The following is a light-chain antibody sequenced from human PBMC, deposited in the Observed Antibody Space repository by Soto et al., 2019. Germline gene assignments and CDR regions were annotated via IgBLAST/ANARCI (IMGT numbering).Light chain of an antibody. Sequence: IVLTQSPGTPSLSPGERATLSCRASQSVTTQLAWYQQKAGQAPRLLIHGASTRATGTPDRFSGSGSGTDFTLSISRLEPEDFAVYWCQHYGNSPTFGQGTKVDIK. CDR1: QSVTTQ. CDR3: QHYGNSPT. CDR2: GAS. J-gene: IGKJ1*01. V-gene: IGKV3-20*01.